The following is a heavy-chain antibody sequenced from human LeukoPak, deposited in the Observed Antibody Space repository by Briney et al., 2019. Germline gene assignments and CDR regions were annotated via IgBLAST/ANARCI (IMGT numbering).Heavy chain of an antibody. Sequence: PGGSLRLSCAASGFTFSDYYMSWIRQAPGKGLEWVSYISSSGSTIYYADSVKGRFTISRDNAKNSLYLQMNSLRAEDTAVYYCARDSFGSRWYMPRYYYYYMDVWGKGTTVTVSS. CDR2: ISSSGSTI. V-gene: IGHV3-11*01. D-gene: IGHD6-13*01. CDR1: GFTFSDYY. J-gene: IGHJ6*03. CDR3: ARDSFGSRWYMPRYYYYYMDV.